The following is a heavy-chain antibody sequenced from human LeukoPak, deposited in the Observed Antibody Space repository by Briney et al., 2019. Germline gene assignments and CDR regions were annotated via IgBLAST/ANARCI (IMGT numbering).Heavy chain of an antibody. CDR2: IYYSGTT. V-gene: IGHV4-59*01. D-gene: IGHD6-13*01. J-gene: IGHJ4*02. CDR3: ARMGAIAGASANPDH. Sequence: SETLSLTCTVSGGSISGYFWNWIRQPPGKGLEWIGYIYYSGTTDYSPPLKSRVTMSVDTSKNQFSLNLNSVTAADTAVYYCARMGAIAGASANPDHWGQGTLVTVSS. CDR1: GGSISGYF.